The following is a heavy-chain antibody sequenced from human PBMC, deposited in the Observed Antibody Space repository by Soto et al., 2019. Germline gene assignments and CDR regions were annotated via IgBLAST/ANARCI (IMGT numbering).Heavy chain of an antibody. CDR3: AAAAWFSDYGGKDPYYYYGMDV. Sequence: QMQLVQSGPEVKKPGTSVKVSCKASGFTFTSSAVQWVRQARGQRLEWIGWIVVGSGNTNYAQKFQERVTITRDMSTSTAYMELSSLRSEDTAVYYCAAAAWFSDYGGKDPYYYYGMDVWGQGTTVTVSS. J-gene: IGHJ6*02. CDR2: IVVGSGNT. CDR1: GFTFTSSA. V-gene: IGHV1-58*01. D-gene: IGHD4-17*01.